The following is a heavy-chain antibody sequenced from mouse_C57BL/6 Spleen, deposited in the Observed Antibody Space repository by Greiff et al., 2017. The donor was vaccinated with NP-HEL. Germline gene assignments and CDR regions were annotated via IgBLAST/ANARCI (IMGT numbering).Heavy chain of an antibody. D-gene: IGHD3-1*01. J-gene: IGHJ3*01. CDR2: LDPSDSYT. V-gene: IGHV1-69*01. CDR3: ARSPHSSGPAWFAY. CDR1: GYTFTSYW. Sequence: QVQLQQPGAELVMPGASVKLSCKASGYTFTSYWMHWVKQRPGQGLEWIGELDPSDSYTNYNQKFKGKSTLTVDKSSSTAYMQLSSLTSEDSAVYYCARSPHSSGPAWFAYWGQGTLVTVSA.